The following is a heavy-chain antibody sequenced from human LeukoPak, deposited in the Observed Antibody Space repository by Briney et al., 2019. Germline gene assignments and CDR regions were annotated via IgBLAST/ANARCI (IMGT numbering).Heavy chain of an antibody. Sequence: NPSETLSLTFSVPGRSISSNTWTGIRKPPGKGLEWIGHIYYSGRPNYNPPLKSRVTMSVDTSKNQFSLKLSSVTAADTAVYYCARYSGYDYRRRYFVYWGQGTLVTVSS. CDR1: GRSISSNT. CDR2: IYYSGRP. J-gene: IGHJ4*02. D-gene: IGHD5-12*01. CDR3: ARYSGYDYRRRYFVY. V-gene: IGHV4-59*01.